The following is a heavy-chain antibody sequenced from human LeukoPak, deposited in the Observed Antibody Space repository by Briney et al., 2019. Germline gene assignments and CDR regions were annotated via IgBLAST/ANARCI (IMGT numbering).Heavy chain of an antibody. D-gene: IGHD1-26*01. V-gene: IGHV3-30*04. Sequence: GGSLRLSCAASGFTFSSCAMHWVRQAPGKGLEWVAVISYDGSNKYYADSVKGRFTISRDNSKNTLYLQMNSLRAEDTAVYYCAREGWELATSFDYWGQGTLVTVSS. CDR1: GFTFSSCA. J-gene: IGHJ4*02. CDR3: AREGWELATSFDY. CDR2: ISYDGSNK.